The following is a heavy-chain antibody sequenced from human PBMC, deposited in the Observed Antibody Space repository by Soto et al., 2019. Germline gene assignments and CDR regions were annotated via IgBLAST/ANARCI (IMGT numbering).Heavy chain of an antibody. J-gene: IGHJ3*02. CDR2: IYSSGST. Sequence: EVQLVESGGGLIQPGGSLRLSCAASGFTVNSKYMSWVRQAPGKGLEWVSVIYSSGSTYYADSVKDRFTISRDNSKNTLYRQMNSLRAEDTAVYYCAKVALGGYYDSSGYRGAFDIWGQGTMVTVSS. D-gene: IGHD3-22*01. CDR1: GFTVNSKY. V-gene: IGHV3-53*01. CDR3: AKVALGGYYDSSGYRGAFDI.